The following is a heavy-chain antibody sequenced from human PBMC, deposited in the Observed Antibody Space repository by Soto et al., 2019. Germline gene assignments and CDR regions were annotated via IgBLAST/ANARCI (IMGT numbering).Heavy chain of an antibody. V-gene: IGHV4-34*01. J-gene: IGHJ4*02. Sequence: QVQLQQWGAGLLKPSETLSLTCAVYGGSFSGYYWSWIRQPPGKGLEWIGEINHSGSTNYNPSLKSRVTISVDTSKNQFSLKLSSVTAADTAVYYCASARYYGSGSYSWFWGQGTLVTVSS. CDR2: INHSGST. CDR3: ASARYYGSGSYSWF. D-gene: IGHD3-10*01. CDR1: GGSFSGYY.